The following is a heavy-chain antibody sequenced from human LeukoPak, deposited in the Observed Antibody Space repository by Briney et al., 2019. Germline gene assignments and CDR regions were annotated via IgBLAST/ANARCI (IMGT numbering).Heavy chain of an antibody. CDR2: IYSGGSA. Sequence: SETLSLTCTVSGGSISPYYWTWIRQPPGKGLEWIGYIYSGGSANYHPSLKSRVTMSVDTSKNQFSLKMSSVTAADTAVYYCASMGAGTGFDSWGQGTLVTVSS. J-gene: IGHJ4*02. D-gene: IGHD6-13*01. V-gene: IGHV4-59*01. CDR3: ASMGAGTGFDS. CDR1: GGSISPYY.